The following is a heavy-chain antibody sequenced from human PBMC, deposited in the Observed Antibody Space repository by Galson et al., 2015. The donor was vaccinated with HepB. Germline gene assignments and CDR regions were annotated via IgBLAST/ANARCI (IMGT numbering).Heavy chain of an antibody. V-gene: IGHV1-18*04. J-gene: IGHJ6*02. D-gene: IGHD6-19*01. CDR2: ISAYNGNT. CDR3: AREIAVAGTWYYYYGMDV. Sequence: SVKVSCKASGYTFTSYGISWVRQAPGQGLEWMGWISAYNGNTNYAQKLQGRVTMTTDTSTSTAYMELRSLRSDDTAVYYCAREIAVAGTWYYYYGMDVWGQGTTVTVSS. CDR1: GYTFTSYG.